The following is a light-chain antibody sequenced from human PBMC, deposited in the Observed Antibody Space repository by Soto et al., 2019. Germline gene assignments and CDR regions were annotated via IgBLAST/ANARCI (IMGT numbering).Light chain of an antibody. V-gene: IGKV3-11*01. Sequence: EIVLTQSPATLSLSPGERATLSCRASQSIYSYLAWYQHKPGQAPRLLSHDASHRATGITARVSGSGSGTDFTITISRLEPEDFAVYYCQHRSNSPTFGQGTKVEIK. J-gene: IGKJ1*01. CDR1: QSIYSY. CDR2: DAS. CDR3: QHRSNSPT.